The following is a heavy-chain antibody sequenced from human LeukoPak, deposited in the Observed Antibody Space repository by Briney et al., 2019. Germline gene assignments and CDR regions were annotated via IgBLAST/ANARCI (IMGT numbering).Heavy chain of an antibody. V-gene: IGHV3-30*18. D-gene: IGHD3-10*01. J-gene: IGHJ4*02. CDR1: GFTFSSYG. CDR2: ISYDGSNK. CDR3: AKDLTYYGSGSYYAGGFDY. Sequence: GGSLRLSCAASGFTFSSYGMHWVRQAPGKGLEWVAVISYDGSNKYYADSVKGRFTISRDNSKNTLYLQMNSLRAEDTAVYYCAKDLTYYGSGSYYAGGFDYWGQGTLATVSS.